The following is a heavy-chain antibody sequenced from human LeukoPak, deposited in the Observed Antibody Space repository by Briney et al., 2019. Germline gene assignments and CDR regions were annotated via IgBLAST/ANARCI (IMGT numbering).Heavy chain of an antibody. Sequence: PGRSLRLSCAASGFTFDDYAMHWVRQAPGKGLEWVSGISWNSGSIGYADSVKGRFTISRDNAKNSLYLQMNSLRAEDTALYYCARGYYYDSSGYPGDYWGQGTLVTVSS. D-gene: IGHD3-22*01. CDR2: ISWNSGSI. CDR3: ARGYYYDSSGYPGDY. CDR1: GFTFDDYA. J-gene: IGHJ4*02. V-gene: IGHV3-9*01.